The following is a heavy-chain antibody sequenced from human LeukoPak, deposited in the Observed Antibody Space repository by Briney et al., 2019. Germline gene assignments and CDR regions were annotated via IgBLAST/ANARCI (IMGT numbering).Heavy chain of an antibody. J-gene: IGHJ4*02. CDR3: ARAQGAWYYFDS. CDR2: FTTGANYT. D-gene: IGHD6-13*01. CDR1: GFTVSSFA. Sequence: GGSLRLSCAASGFTVSSFAMSWVRQAPGKGLEWVSVFTTGANYTYYADSVKGRFTMTRDNSKNTIFLQLNNVRADDTAVYFCARAQGAWYYFDSWGQGTLVTVSS. V-gene: IGHV3-23*03.